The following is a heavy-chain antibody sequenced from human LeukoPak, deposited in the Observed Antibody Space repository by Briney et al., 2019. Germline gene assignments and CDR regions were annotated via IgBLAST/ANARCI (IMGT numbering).Heavy chain of an antibody. CDR2: MNPNSGNT. J-gene: IGHJ6*03. Sequence: ASVKVSCKASGYTFTSYDINRVRQATGQGLEWMGWMNPNSGNTGYAQKFQGRVTMTRNTSISTAYMELSSLRSEDTAVYYCARGDDFWSGYYYYYYYYMDVWGKGTTVTVSS. D-gene: IGHD3-3*01. V-gene: IGHV1-8*01. CDR1: GYTFTSYD. CDR3: ARGDDFWSGYYYYYYYYMDV.